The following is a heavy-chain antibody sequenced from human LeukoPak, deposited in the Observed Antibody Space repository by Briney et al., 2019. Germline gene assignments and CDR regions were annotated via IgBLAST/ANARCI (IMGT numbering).Heavy chain of an antibody. CDR3: ARGYCSSTSCYMGRGVTFDP. J-gene: IGHJ5*02. Sequence: GASVKVSCKASGYTFTGYYMHWVRQAPGQGLEWMARINPNSGGTNYAQKFQGRVTMTRDTSISTAYMELSRLRSDDTAVYYCARGYCSSTSCYMGRGVTFDPWGQGTLVTVSS. CDR1: GYTFTGYY. V-gene: IGHV1-2*06. D-gene: IGHD2-2*02. CDR2: INPNSGGT.